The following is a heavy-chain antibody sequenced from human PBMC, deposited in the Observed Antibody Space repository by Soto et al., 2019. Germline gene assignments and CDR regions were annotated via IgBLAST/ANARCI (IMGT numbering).Heavy chain of an antibody. V-gene: IGHV1-18*01. Sequence: QVQLVQSGAEVKKPGASVKVSCKASGYTFTNYGISWVRQAPGQGLEWMGWINAYNGNTKTAQKLQGRVTVTTDTATSPASMDLRSLRSDDTAVYYCARDAAAGLNDSWGQGALVTVSS. J-gene: IGHJ4*02. CDR1: GYTFTNYG. D-gene: IGHD6-13*01. CDR2: INAYNGNT. CDR3: ARDAAAGLNDS.